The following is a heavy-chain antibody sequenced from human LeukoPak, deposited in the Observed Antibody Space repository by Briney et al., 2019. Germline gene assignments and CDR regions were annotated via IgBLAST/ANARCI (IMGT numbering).Heavy chain of an antibody. CDR3: ASAAGAFDM. J-gene: IGHJ3*02. D-gene: IGHD6-13*01. Sequence: GRSLRLSCAASGFTFSKYGMHWIRQAPGKGLEWVAVIWSDGSHKYCADSMKGRFTISRDNSNNMVYLQMNSLRVEDTAVYYCASAAGAFDMWGQGTLVTVSS. V-gene: IGHV3-33*01. CDR2: IWSDGSHK. CDR1: GFTFSKYG.